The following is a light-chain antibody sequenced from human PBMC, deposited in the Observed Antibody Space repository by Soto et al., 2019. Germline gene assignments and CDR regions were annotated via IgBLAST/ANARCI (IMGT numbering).Light chain of an antibody. V-gene: IGKV1-6*01. CDR2: AAS. J-gene: IGKJ4*01. CDR1: QDISDD. Sequence: AIQMTQSPSSLSASVGDSVTITCRASQDISDDLGWYQQKPGKAPTLLIYAASSLERGVPSRFSGSGSGTDFTLTISSLQPEDFATYYCQQDYRYPLTFGGGTKVEIK. CDR3: QQDYRYPLT.